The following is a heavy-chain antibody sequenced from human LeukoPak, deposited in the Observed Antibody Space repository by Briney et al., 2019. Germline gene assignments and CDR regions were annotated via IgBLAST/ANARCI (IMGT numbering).Heavy chain of an antibody. D-gene: IGHD2-2*01. CDR1: GYTFTGYY. J-gene: IGHJ3*02. CDR3: ARVGGCSSTSCYSDAFDI. Sequence: ASVKVSCKASGYTFTGYYMHWVRQAPGQGLEWMGWINPNSGGTNYAQKFQGRVTMTRDTSISTAYMELSRLRSDDTAVYYCARVGGCSSTSCYSDAFDIWGQGTMVTVSS. V-gene: IGHV1-2*02. CDR2: INPNSGGT.